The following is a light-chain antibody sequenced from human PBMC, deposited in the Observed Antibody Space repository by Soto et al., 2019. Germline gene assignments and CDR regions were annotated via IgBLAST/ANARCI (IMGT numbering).Light chain of an antibody. Sequence: ALTQPPSASGSPGQSVTTSCTGTSSDVGANNYVSWYQQHPGKAPKLMIYEVTKRPSGVPDRFSGSKSGNTASLTVSGLQAEDEADYYCSSYAGANRVFGTGTKVTVL. CDR1: SSDVGANNY. CDR2: EVT. V-gene: IGLV2-8*01. J-gene: IGLJ1*01. CDR3: SSYAGANRV.